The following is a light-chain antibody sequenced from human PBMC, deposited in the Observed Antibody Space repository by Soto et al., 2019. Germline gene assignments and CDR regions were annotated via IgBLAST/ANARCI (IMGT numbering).Light chain of an antibody. Sequence: EIPLTQSPSTLAASVGDTVSIXCRASESVIGRIDWSEHIAGPARKPMIYDASSLEGGGPPRCTGDGSATEFSPTIASLQPDDFGTYYCQQYKSYPWTFGQGTKVDIK. CDR2: DAS. J-gene: IGKJ1*01. CDR1: ESVIGR. V-gene: IGKV1-5*01. CDR3: QQYKSYPWT.